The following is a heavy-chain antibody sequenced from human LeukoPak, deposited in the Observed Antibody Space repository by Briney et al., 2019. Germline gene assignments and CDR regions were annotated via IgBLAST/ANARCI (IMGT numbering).Heavy chain of an antibody. CDR2: IYYSGST. V-gene: IGHV4-61*05. CDR3: ARASSSLDY. D-gene: IGHD6-13*01. CDR1: GGSISSSSYY. J-gene: IGHJ4*02. Sequence: SETLSLTCTVSGGSISSSSYYWGWIRQPPGKGLEWIGYIYYSGSTNYNPSLKSRVTFSVDTSKNQLSLKLSSVTAADTAVYYCARASSSLDYWGQGTLVTVSS.